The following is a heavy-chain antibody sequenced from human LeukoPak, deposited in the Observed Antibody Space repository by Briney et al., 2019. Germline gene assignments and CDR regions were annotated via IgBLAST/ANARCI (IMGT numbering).Heavy chain of an antibody. CDR3: AKERFIYYDSSPTDY. D-gene: IGHD3-22*01. J-gene: IGHJ4*02. CDR1: GFIFNGYG. CDR2: IPYDGSEK. Sequence: GGSLRLSCAASGFIFNGYGMHWVRQAPGKGLEWVAIIPYDGSEKYYLDSVKGRFTISRDNSKNTLYLQMDSLRAEDTAVYYCAKERFIYYDSSPTDYWGQGTLVTVSS. V-gene: IGHV3-30*18.